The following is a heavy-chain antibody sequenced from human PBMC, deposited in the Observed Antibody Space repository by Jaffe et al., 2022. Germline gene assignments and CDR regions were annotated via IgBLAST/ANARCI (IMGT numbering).Heavy chain of an antibody. CDR2: IRGNGGST. CDR1: GFTFSNYA. D-gene: IGHD6-25*01. Sequence: EVQLLESGGGLVQPGGSLRLSCAASGFTFSNYAMSWVRQPPGKGLEWVSLIRGNGGSTYYVDSVKGRFTISRDNSKNTLYLQMNTLGAEDAAVYYCARGGFNLFFDLWGQGTLVTVSS. V-gene: IGHV3-23*01. CDR3: ARGGFNLFFDL. J-gene: IGHJ5*02.